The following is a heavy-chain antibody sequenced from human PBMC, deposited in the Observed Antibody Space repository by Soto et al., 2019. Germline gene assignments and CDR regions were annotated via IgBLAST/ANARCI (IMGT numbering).Heavy chain of an antibody. V-gene: IGHV3-74*01. CDR3: VRALKSSGWDNDGCDI. Sequence: PGGSLRLSCAAAGFTFSIYWMHWVRQAPGEGLMWVSRVDPDGGATRYADSVKGRFTISRDNAKKTLYLQMNSLRAEDTAVYYCVRALKSSGWDNDGCDIWGQGTMVTV. J-gene: IGHJ3*02. CDR2: VDPDGGAT. D-gene: IGHD6-19*01. CDR1: GFTFSIYW.